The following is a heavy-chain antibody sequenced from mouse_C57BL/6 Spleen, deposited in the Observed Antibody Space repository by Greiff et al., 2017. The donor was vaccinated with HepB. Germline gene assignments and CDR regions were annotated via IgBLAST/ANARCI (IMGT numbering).Heavy chain of an antibody. J-gene: IGHJ4*01. D-gene: IGHD4-1*01. Sequence: QVQLQQSGPELVKPGASVKISCKASGYAFSSSWMNWVKQRPGKGLEWIGRIYPGDGDTKYNGKFKGKATLTADKSSSTDYMQLSSLTSEDSAVYFCARAGLVGSAMDYWGQGTSVTVSS. CDR3: ARAGLVGSAMDY. V-gene: IGHV1-82*01. CDR2: IYPGDGDT. CDR1: GYAFSSSW.